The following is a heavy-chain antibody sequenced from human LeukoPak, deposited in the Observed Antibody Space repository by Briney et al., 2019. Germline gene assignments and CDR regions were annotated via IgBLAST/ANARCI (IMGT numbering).Heavy chain of an antibody. CDR1: GFTFSNYW. CDR2: IKQDGSAK. J-gene: IGHJ4*02. D-gene: IGHD1-14*01. Sequence: GGSLRLSCAASGFTFSNYWMNWVRQAPGKGLEWVANIKQDGSAKYYVDSVKGRFTISRDNAKKSLYLQMNSLRADDTAVYYCARGRYNSDYWGQGTLVTVSS. CDR3: ARGRYNSDY. V-gene: IGHV3-7*02.